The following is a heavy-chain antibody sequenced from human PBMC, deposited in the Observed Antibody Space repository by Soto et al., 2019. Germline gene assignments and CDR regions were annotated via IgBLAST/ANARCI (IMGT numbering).Heavy chain of an antibody. D-gene: IGHD2-15*01. CDR1: VGSINSGDYY. J-gene: IGHJ4*02. CDR3: ARRYCGGRNCYSYFDF. CDR2: ISYSGIT. V-gene: IGHV4-30-4*01. Sequence: KLPETLSLTCTVSVGSINSGDYYWSWIRQPPGKGLEWIGYISYSGITYYNPSLKSRLTISVDTSKNQFSLKLTSVTAADTAVYYCARRYCGGRNCYSYFDFWRRGTLVSVAA.